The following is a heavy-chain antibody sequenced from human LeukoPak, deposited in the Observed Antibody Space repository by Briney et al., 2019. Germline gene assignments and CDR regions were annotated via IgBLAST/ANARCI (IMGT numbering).Heavy chain of an antibody. Sequence: GGSLRLSCAASGFTVSSNYMSWVRQAPGKGLEWVSLIYSGGSTYYAHSVKGRFTISRDNSKNTLYLQMNSLRAEDTAVYYCARVWSRIVGATTSPEYWGQGTLVTVSS. D-gene: IGHD1-26*01. CDR3: ARVWSRIVGATTSPEY. CDR2: IYSGGST. J-gene: IGHJ4*02. CDR1: GFTVSSNY. V-gene: IGHV3-53*01.